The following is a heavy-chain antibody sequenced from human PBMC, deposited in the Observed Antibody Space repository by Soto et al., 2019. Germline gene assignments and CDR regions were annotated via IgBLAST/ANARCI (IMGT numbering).Heavy chain of an antibody. V-gene: IGHV1-8*01. D-gene: IGHD6-13*01. CDR3: ARDRVLGGGQQLVRLAY. Sequence: ASVKVSCKASGYTFTSYDINWVRQATGQGLEWMGWMNPNSGNTGYAQKFQGRVTMTRNTSISTAYMELSSLRSEDTAVYYCARDRVLGGGQQLVRLAYWGQGTLVTVSS. J-gene: IGHJ4*02. CDR1: GYTFTSYD. CDR2: MNPNSGNT.